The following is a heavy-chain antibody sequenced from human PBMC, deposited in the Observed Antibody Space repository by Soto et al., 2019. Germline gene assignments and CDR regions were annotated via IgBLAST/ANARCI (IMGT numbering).Heavy chain of an antibody. CDR1: GGTFSSYT. CDR2: IIPILGIA. Sequence: QVQLVQSGAEVKKPGSSVKVSCKASGGTFSSYTISWVRQAPGQGLEWMGRIIPILGIADYAQKFQGRVTITADKSTSTAYMELSSLRSEDTAVYYCASTPHVEMATQFDPWGQGTLVTVSS. V-gene: IGHV1-69*02. D-gene: IGHD5-12*01. CDR3: ASTPHVEMATQFDP. J-gene: IGHJ5*02.